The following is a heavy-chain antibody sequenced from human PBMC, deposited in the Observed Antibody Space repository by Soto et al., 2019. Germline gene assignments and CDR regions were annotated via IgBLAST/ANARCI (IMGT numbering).Heavy chain of an antibody. D-gene: IGHD5-18*01. Sequence: AAVKCSFKPSGFTFTGYYIHWVRQAPGQGLDWMGWINPDTGDTKYAQRFQGRVALTSDTSIKTAYMDLSRLRPDDTAVFYCARGTQLWLTPSDSWGQGTLVTVSS. J-gene: IGHJ4*02. V-gene: IGHV1-2*02. CDR1: GFTFTGYY. CDR2: INPDTGDT. CDR3: ARGTQLWLTPSDS.